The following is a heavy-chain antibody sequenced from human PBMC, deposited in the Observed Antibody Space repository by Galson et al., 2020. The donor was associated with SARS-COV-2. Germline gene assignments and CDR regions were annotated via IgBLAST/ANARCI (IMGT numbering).Heavy chain of an antibody. CDR3: VRDGSGTYSSGMDV. V-gene: IGHV3-30-3*01. CDR1: GFIFSTFN. J-gene: IGHJ6*02. CDR2: ISYDGNKK. D-gene: IGHD3-10*01. Sequence: GESLKISCAASGFIFSTFNMHWVRQAPGKGLEWVAVISYDGNKKYYADSVKGRFTISRDNSRNILYLQMNSLRAEDTAVFYCVRDGSGTYSSGMDVWGQGTTVTVSS.